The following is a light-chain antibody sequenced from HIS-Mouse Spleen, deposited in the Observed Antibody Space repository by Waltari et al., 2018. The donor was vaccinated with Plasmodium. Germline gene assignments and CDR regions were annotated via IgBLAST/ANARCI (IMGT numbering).Light chain of an antibody. Sequence: SYELTQPPSVSVSPGQTARITCSGDALPKKYAYWYQRKAGQAPVLVIYEDSKRLSGRPGGVSGSSSGTIATLTISGAQVEDEADYYCYSTDSSGNHRVFGGGTKLTVL. CDR3: YSTDSSGNHRV. CDR2: EDS. V-gene: IGLV3-10*01. CDR1: ALPKKY. J-gene: IGLJ3*02.